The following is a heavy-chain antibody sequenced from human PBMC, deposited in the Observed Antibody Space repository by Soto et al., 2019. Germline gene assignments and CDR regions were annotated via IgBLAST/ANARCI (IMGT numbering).Heavy chain of an antibody. J-gene: IGHJ4*02. Sequence: EVQLVESGGGLVQPGGSLKLSCAASGFTFSGSAMHWVRQASGKGLEWVGRIRSKANSYATAYAASVKGRFTISRDDSKNTAYLQVNSLKTEDTAVYYCPFTIFGVVSPDYWGQGTLVTVSS. V-gene: IGHV3-73*02. D-gene: IGHD3-3*01. CDR3: PFTIFGVVSPDY. CDR1: GFTFSGSA. CDR2: IRSKANSYAT.